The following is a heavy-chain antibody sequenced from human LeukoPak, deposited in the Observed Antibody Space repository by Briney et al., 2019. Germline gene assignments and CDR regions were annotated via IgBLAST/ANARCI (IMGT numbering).Heavy chain of an antibody. D-gene: IGHD3-10*01. Sequence: SETLSLTCTVSGYSNISVYYWGWSRQPPGKGLEWIGSIYHNGSTYYNPSLKSRVTISVDTSKNQFSLKLSSVTAADTAVYYCVRAYSMVRGGDYYMDAWGKGTTVTISS. CDR2: IYHNGST. J-gene: IGHJ6*03. CDR1: GYSNISVYY. CDR3: VRAYSMVRGGDYYMDA. V-gene: IGHV4-38-2*02.